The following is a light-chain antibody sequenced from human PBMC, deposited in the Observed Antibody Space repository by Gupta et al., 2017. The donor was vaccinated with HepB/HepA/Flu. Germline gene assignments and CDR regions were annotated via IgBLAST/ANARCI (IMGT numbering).Light chain of an antibody. J-gene: IGLJ1*01. CDR1: SSNIGNDN. V-gene: IGLV1-47*02. CDR3: VGWDDSLSGYV. CDR2: NDN. Sequence: QPVLTLPPAASGTPGHTVPLSCSGSSSNIGNDNAYWYQQLPGTAPKLLIYNDNQRPSGVPDRFSGSKSGTTASLAISGLRSEDEADYYCVGWDDSLSGYVFGAGTKVTVL.